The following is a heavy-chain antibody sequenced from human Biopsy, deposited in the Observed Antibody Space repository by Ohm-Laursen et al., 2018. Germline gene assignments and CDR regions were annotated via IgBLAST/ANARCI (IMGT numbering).Heavy chain of an antibody. CDR3: ARGGSFYDSSGLYHLAFDY. D-gene: IGHD3-22*01. CDR1: GDSISSSSYF. CDR2: THYSGIS. V-gene: IGHV4-39*01. J-gene: IGHJ4*02. Sequence: TLSLTCAVSGDSISSSSYFWGWIRQPPGKGLEWIGSTHYSGISYSNPSLTARAAISLDTSKNLFSLRLTSVTAADTAVYYCARGGSFYDSSGLYHLAFDYWGQGALVTVSS.